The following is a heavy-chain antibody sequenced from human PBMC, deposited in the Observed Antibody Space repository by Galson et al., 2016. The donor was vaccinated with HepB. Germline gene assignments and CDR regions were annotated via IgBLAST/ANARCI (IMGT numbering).Heavy chain of an antibody. V-gene: IGHV1-3*01. CDR1: GYTFSNYG. J-gene: IGHJ5*02. D-gene: IGHD3-10*01. CDR2: INAGNGCT. Sequence: SVKVSCKASGYTFSNYGIHWVRQAPGQGLDWMGWINAGNGCTKYSQKFQGRVTITRDTSASTAYMELSSLRYEDTAVYYCARGASYGSGGYYTWFDPWGQGTLVTVSS. CDR3: ARGASYGSGGYYTWFDP.